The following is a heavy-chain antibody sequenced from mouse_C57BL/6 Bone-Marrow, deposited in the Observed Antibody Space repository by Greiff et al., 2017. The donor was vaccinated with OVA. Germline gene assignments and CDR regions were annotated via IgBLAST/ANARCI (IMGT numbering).Heavy chain of an antibody. CDR3: ARRENYRNLAWFAY. D-gene: IGHD2-5*01. J-gene: IGHJ3*01. CDR1: GYTFTSYW. Sequence: VKLQQPGAELVKPGASVKLSCKASGYTFTSYWMQWVKQRPGQGLEWIGELDPFDCYTNHNQKFQGKAPLTVDTSSRTAYMQLSRLTSEDSAVYYCARRENYRNLAWFAYWGQGTLVTVSA. CDR2: LDPFDCYT. V-gene: IGHV1-50*01.